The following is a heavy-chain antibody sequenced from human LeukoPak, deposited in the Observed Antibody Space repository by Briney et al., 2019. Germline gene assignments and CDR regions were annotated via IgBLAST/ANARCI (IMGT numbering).Heavy chain of an antibody. D-gene: IGHD1-26*01. Sequence: GGSLRLSCAASGFTVSSNYMNWVRQAPGKGLEWVSVIYSGGTTYYADSVKGRFTISRDNSKNTLYLQMNSLKAEDTAVYYCARGLVGAYFDYWGQGTLVTVSS. CDR3: ARGLVGAYFDY. V-gene: IGHV3-53*01. CDR2: IYSGGTT. J-gene: IGHJ4*02. CDR1: GFTVSSNY.